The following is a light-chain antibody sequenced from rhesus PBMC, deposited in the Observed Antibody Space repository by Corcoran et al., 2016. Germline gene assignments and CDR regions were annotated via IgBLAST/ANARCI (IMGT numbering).Light chain of an antibody. J-gene: IGKJ2*01. CDR2: QVF. V-gene: IGKV2S8*01. CDR1: QSLVHSDGKTY. Sequence: DVVMTQSPLSLPVTPGQPASISCRSSQSLVHSDGKTYLNWLHQKPGQPPSRLIYQVFNRDSGVPERFSGSGAGTDFTLKISRVDVEDVGVYYCGQGTNVPYSFGQGTKVEIK. CDR3: GQGTNVPYS.